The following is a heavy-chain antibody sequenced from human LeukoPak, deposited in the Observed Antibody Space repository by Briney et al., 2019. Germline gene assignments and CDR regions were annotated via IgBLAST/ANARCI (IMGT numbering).Heavy chain of an antibody. J-gene: IGHJ4*02. CDR1: GCSFTSYW. V-gene: IGHV5-51*01. D-gene: IGHD6-13*01. CDR2: IYPGDSDT. CDR3: ARRSDLSSSWYFDY. Sequence: KAGESLKISCKGSGCSFTSYWIGWVRQMPGKGLEWMGIIYPGDSDTRYSPSFQGQVTISADKSISTAYLQWSSLKASDTAMYYCARRSDLSSSWYFDYWGQGTLVTVSS.